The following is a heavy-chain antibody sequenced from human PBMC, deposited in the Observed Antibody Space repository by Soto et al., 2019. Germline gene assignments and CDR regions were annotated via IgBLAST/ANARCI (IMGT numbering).Heavy chain of an antibody. J-gene: IGHJ4*02. CDR1: RYIFTTYA. V-gene: IGHV1-3*01. Sequence: ASVKVSCKDSRYIFTTYALHWVRQAPGQRLEWMGWINAGNGDTKYSEKFQGRVTITRDTSANTAYMELSSLRSEDTSVYYCARDPGTGAALRAYHFDYWGQGTLVTVSS. CDR2: INAGNGDT. CDR3: ARDPGTGAALRAYHFDY. D-gene: IGHD1-1*01.